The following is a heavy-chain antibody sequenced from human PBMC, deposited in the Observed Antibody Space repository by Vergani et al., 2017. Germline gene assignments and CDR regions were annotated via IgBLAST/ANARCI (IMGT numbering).Heavy chain of an antibody. D-gene: IGHD6-19*01. CDR1: GGSVTSTSYH. CDR2: LYNTGKT. Sequence: QLQLKESGPGLVKPSETLSLTCDVSGGSVTSTSYHWAWIRLPPGKGLEWIGSLYNTGKTYYNSSLESRLSLSVDTSTNQFFMRLNSVTAADTAVYYWARGLTDYDSGWYSPGWFDPWGQGITAIVSS. CDR3: ARGLTDYDSGWYSPGWFDP. V-gene: IGHV4-39*01. J-gene: IGHJ5*02.